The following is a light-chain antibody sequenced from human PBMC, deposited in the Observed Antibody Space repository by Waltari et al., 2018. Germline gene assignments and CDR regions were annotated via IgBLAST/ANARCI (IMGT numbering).Light chain of an antibody. CDR1: QSIGSY. CDR3: QQSYSAPHT. CDR2: AAS. V-gene: IGKV1-39*01. J-gene: IGKJ2*01. Sequence: DIQMTQSPSSLSASVGDRVTITCRASQSIGSYLNWVQQKPGKVPKLLIYAASTLQSGVPSRFSGSGSGTEFTLTISSLQLEDFATYYCQQSYSAPHTFGQGTKLENK.